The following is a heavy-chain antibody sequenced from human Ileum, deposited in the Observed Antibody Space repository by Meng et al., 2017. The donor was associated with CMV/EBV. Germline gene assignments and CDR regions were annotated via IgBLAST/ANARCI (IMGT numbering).Heavy chain of an antibody. J-gene: IGHJ5*02. Sequence: GESLKISCAVSGFTFSNYWMTWIRQAPGKGLEWVANIKQDGSEKYYLDSGKGRFTISRDNAKNSLYLQMNSLRAEDTAVYYCARVSGYRSSTSCYTFLGWFDPWGQGTLVTVSS. D-gene: IGHD2-2*02. V-gene: IGHV3-7*01. CDR3: ARVSGYRSSTSCYTFLGWFDP. CDR2: IKQDGSEK. CDR1: GFTFSNYW.